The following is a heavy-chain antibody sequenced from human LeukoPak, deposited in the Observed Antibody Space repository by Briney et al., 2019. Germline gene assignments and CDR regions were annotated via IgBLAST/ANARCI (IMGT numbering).Heavy chain of an antibody. D-gene: IGHD6-13*01. J-gene: IGHJ4*02. CDR3: ARARRVAAGKGTFDY. CDR2: INHSGGT. Sequence: SETLSLTCAVYGGSFSGYYWSWIRQPPGKGLEWIGEINHSGGTNYNPSLKSRVTISVDTSKTQFSLKLSSVTAADTAVYYCARARRVAAGKGTFDYWGQGTLVTVSS. CDR1: GGSFSGYY. V-gene: IGHV4-34*01.